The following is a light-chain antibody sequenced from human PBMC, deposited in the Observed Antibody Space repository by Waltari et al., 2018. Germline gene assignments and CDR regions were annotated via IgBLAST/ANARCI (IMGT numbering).Light chain of an antibody. V-gene: IGLV2-14*03. CDR1: SSDVAHYNY. J-gene: IGLJ2*01. CDR3: SSFTSASTVGVI. CDR2: DVS. Sequence: QSALTQPASVSGSPGQSITISCTGTSSDVAHYNYVAWYQQRPGKAPKLMIYDVSYRPSGISSRFSGSKSGSTASLTIYGLQAEDEADYYCSSFTSASTVGVIFGGGTKLTVL.